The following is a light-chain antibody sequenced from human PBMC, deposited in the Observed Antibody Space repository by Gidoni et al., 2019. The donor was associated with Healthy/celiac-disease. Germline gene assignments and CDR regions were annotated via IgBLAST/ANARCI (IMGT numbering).Light chain of an antibody. V-gene: IGKV1-39*01. J-gene: IGKJ2*01. Sequence: IQMTHSPPSLSASVGDRDTITCRASQSISSYLNWYQQKPGKAPTLLIYAASSLQSGVPSRCSGSGSGTDFTLTISSLQPEDFATDNCQQRYSTPLYTFGQXTKLEIK. CDR1: QSISSY. CDR2: AAS. CDR3: QQRYSTPLYT.